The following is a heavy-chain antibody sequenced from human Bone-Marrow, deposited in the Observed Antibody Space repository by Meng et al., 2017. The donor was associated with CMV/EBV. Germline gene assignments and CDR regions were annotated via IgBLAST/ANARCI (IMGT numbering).Heavy chain of an antibody. Sequence: ASVKVSCKASGYTFTSYDINWVRQATGQGLEWMGWMNPNSGNTGYAQKFQGRVTMTRNTSISTAYMELSSLRSEVTAVYYCARGYCSSTSCYWGYYYYYGMDVWGQGTTVTVSS. J-gene: IGHJ6*02. D-gene: IGHD2-2*01. V-gene: IGHV1-8*01. CDR3: ARGYCSSTSCYWGYYYYYGMDV. CDR1: GYTFTSYD. CDR2: MNPNSGNT.